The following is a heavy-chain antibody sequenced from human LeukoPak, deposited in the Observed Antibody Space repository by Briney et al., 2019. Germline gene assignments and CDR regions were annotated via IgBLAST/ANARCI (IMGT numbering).Heavy chain of an antibody. CDR2: ISSNGGST. J-gene: IGHJ3*02. V-gene: IGHV3-64*01. CDR3: ARGVKDHAFDI. Sequence: PGGSLRLSCAASGFTFSSYALHWVRQAPGKGLEYVSAISSNGGSTYYANSVKGRFTISRDNSKSTLYLQMGSLRAEDMAVYYCARGVKDHAFDIWGQGTMVTVSS. D-gene: IGHD4-23*01. CDR1: GFTFSSYA.